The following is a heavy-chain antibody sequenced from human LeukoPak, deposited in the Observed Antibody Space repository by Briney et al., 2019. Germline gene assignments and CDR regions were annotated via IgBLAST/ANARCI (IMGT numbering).Heavy chain of an antibody. J-gene: IGHJ4*02. D-gene: IGHD2-15*01. V-gene: IGHV3-23*01. Sequence: GGTLRLSCAASGFTFSSYGMSWVRQAPGKGLEWVSAISGSGGSTYYADSVKGRFTISRDNSKNTLYLQMNSLRAEDTAVYYCAKVPILGYCSGGSCRNFDYWGQGTLVTVSS. CDR1: GFTFSSYG. CDR2: ISGSGGST. CDR3: AKVPILGYCSGGSCRNFDY.